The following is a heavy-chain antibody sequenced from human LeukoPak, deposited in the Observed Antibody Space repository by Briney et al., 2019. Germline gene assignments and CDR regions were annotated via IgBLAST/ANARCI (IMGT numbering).Heavy chain of an antibody. D-gene: IGHD1-1*01. CDR2: IYYSGST. Sequence: SETLSLTCAVYGGSFSSYYWGWIRQPPGKGLEWIGSIYYSGSTYYNPSLKSRVTISVDTSKNQFSLKLSSVTAADTAVYYCARKGGLPHWYFDYWGQGTLVTVSS. V-gene: IGHV4-39*01. J-gene: IGHJ4*02. CDR3: ARKGGLPHWYFDY. CDR1: GGSFSSYY.